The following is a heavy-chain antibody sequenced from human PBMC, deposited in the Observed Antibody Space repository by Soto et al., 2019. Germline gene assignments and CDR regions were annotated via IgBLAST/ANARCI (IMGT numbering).Heavy chain of an antibody. V-gene: IGHV3-23*01. CDR2: ISGSGGST. D-gene: IGHD6-13*01. J-gene: IGHJ6*02. CDR3: AKGYSSSSPYYYYGMDV. CDR1: GFTFSSYA. Sequence: EVQLLESGGGFVQPGGSLRLSCAASGFTFSSYAMSWVRQAPGKGLEWVSAISGSGGSTYYADSVKGRFTISRDNSKNTLYLQMNSLRAEDTAVYYCAKGYSSSSPYYYYGMDVWGQGTTVTVSS.